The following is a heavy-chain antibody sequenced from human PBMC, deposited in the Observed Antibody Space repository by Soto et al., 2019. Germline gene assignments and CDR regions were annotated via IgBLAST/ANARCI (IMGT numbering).Heavy chain of an antibody. CDR3: ARGRTGYSSSWYGQRNWFDP. Sequence: SETLSLTCAVYGGSFSGYYWSWIRQPPGKGLEWIGEINHSGSTNYNPSLKSRVTISVDTSKNQFSLKLSSVTAADTAVYYCARGRTGYSSSWYGQRNWFDPGGQGTPVTVSS. V-gene: IGHV4-34*01. J-gene: IGHJ5*02. CDR1: GGSFSGYY. CDR2: INHSGST. D-gene: IGHD6-13*01.